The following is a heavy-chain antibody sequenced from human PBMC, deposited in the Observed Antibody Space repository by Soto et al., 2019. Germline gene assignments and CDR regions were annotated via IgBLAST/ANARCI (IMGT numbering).Heavy chain of an antibody. D-gene: IGHD2-15*01. CDR3: AREVSCSGGSCYRTEYYYYYYGMDV. CDR1: GFTFSSYS. V-gene: IGHV3-21*01. J-gene: IGHJ6*02. Sequence: GGSLRLSCAASGFTFSSYSMNWVRQAPGKGLEWVSSISSSSSYIYYADSVKGRFTISRDNAKNSLYLQMNSLRAEDTAVYYCAREVSCSGGSCYRTEYYYYYYGMDVWGQGTTVTVSS. CDR2: ISSSSSYI.